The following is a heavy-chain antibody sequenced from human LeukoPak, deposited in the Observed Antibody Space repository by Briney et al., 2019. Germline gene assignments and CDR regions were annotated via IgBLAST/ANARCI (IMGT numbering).Heavy chain of an antibody. Sequence: GGSLRLSCATSGFSFTTYGFHWVRQAPGKGLEWVALIWYDGSKTYYPDSVKGRFTISRDNAKNSLYLQMNSLRAEDTAVYYCARDRDGSGSYYNHEFDYWGQGTLVTVSS. CDR3: ARDRDGSGSYYNHEFDY. V-gene: IGHV3-33*01. J-gene: IGHJ4*02. D-gene: IGHD3-10*01. CDR2: IWYDGSKT. CDR1: GFSFTTYG.